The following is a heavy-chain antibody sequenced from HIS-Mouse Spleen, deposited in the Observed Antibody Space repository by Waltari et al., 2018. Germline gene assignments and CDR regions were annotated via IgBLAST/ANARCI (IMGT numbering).Heavy chain of an antibody. CDR3: AREIPYSSSWYDWYFDL. CDR1: GGSISSSSYY. CDR2: IYYSGRT. V-gene: IGHV4-39*07. Sequence: QLQLQESGPGLVKPSETLSLTCTVSGGSISSSSYYWGWIRQPPGKGLEWIGSIYYSGRTYYNPSLKGRVTISVDTSKNQFSLKLSSVTAADTAVYYCAREIPYSSSWYDWYFDLWGRDTLVTVSS. J-gene: IGHJ2*01. D-gene: IGHD6-13*01.